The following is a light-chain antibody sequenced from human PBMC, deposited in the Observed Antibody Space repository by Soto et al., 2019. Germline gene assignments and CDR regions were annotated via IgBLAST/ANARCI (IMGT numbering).Light chain of an antibody. J-gene: IGKJ4*01. CDR2: SAS. CDR3: QQLKSYPLT. CDR1: QGINTD. V-gene: IGKV1-9*01. Sequence: DILLTQSPSSLSSSVGDRVTITCGASQGINTDLAWYQQKPGKAPKSLIYSASSLQRGVPSRFSGSGSGTEFTLTVSSLQPQDFATYYCQQLKSYPLTFGGGTKVDIK.